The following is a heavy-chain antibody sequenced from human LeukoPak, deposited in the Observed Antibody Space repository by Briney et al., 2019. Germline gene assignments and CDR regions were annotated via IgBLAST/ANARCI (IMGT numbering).Heavy chain of an antibody. Sequence: GASVKVSCKASGYTFTGYYMHWVRQAPGQGLEWMGWINPNSGGTNYAQKFQGWVTMTRDTSISTAYMELSRLRSDDTAVYYCARDSSSEVNYYYYMDVWGKGTTVTVSS. J-gene: IGHJ6*03. CDR2: INPNSGGT. CDR3: ARDSSSEVNYYYYMDV. CDR1: GYTFTGYY. D-gene: IGHD6-6*01. V-gene: IGHV1-2*04.